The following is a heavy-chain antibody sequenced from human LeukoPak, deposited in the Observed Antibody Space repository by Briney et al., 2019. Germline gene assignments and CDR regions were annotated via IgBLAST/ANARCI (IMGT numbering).Heavy chain of an antibody. CDR3: ARAQMATIALDY. D-gene: IGHD5-24*01. CDR2: IYHSGST. Sequence: SETLSLTCAVYGGSFSGYYWSWIRQPPGKGLEWIGYIYHSGSTYYNPSLKSRVTISVDRSKNQFSLKLSSVTAADTAVYYCARAQMATIALDYWGQGTLVTVSS. CDR1: GGSFSGYY. J-gene: IGHJ4*02. V-gene: IGHV4-30-2*01.